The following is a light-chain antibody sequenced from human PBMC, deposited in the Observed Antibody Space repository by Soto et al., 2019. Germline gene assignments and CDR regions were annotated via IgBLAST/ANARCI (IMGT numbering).Light chain of an antibody. V-gene: IGLV2-23*02. J-gene: IGLJ2*01. CDR3: CSYAGSYSFWA. Sequence: QSVLTQPASVSGSPGQSITISCTGTSSDVGSYNLVSWYQHHPDKAPKLIIYEVSARPSGVSNRFSGSKSGNTASLTISGLHAEDESDYYCCSYAGSYSFWAFGGGTKLTVL. CDR1: SSDVGSYNL. CDR2: EVS.